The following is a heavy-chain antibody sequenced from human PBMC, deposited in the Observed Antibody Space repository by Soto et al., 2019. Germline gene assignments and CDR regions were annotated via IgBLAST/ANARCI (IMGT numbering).Heavy chain of an antibody. D-gene: IGHD5-12*01. Sequence: ASVKVSCKASGYTFTSYDINWVRQATGQGLEWMGWMNPNSGNTGYAQKFQGRVTMTRNTSISTAYMELSSLRSEDTAVYYCARDRTWTFYYYYVMDGWGQGTTVTVSS. CDR1: GYTFTSYD. CDR2: MNPNSGNT. V-gene: IGHV1-8*01. CDR3: ARDRTWTFYYYYVMDG. J-gene: IGHJ6*02.